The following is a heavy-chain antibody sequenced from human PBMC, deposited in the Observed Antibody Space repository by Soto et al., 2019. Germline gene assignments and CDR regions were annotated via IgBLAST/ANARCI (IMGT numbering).Heavy chain of an antibody. V-gene: IGHV4-31*03. CDR2: IYYSGST. Sequence: SETLSLTCTVSGGSISSGGYYWSWIRQHPGKGLEWIGYIYYSGSTYYNPSLKSRVTISVDTSKNQFSLKLSSVTAADTAVYYCARDSAVATDYFDYWGQGTLVTVSS. CDR1: GGSISSGGYY. D-gene: IGHD5-12*01. CDR3: ARDSAVATDYFDY. J-gene: IGHJ4*02.